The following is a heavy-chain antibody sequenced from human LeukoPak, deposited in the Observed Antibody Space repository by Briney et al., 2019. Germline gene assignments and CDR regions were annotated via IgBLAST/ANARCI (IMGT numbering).Heavy chain of an antibody. CDR1: GFTFSSYG. V-gene: IGHV3-30*18. CDR3: AKGDRGYSYGPDY. D-gene: IGHD5-18*01. J-gene: IGHJ4*02. Sequence: PGGSLRLSCAASGFTFSSYGMHWVRQAPGNGLEWVAVISYDGSNKYYADSVKGRFTISRDNSKNTLYLQMNSLRAEDTAVYYCAKGDRGYSYGPDYWGQGTLVTVSS. CDR2: ISYDGSNK.